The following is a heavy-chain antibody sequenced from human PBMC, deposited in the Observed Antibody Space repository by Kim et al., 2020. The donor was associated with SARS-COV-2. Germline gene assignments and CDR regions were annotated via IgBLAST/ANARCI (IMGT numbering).Heavy chain of an antibody. CDR1: GFTFGDYA. CDR3: AKDIEQGGPIITMVRGGFDY. Sequence: GGSLRLSCAASGFTFGDYAMHWVRQAPGKGLEWVSGISWNSGSIGYADSVKGRFTISRDNAKNSLYLQMNSLRAEDTALYYCAKDIEQGGPIITMVRGGFDYWGQGTLVTVSS. V-gene: IGHV3-9*01. J-gene: IGHJ4*02. CDR2: ISWNSGSI. D-gene: IGHD3-10*01.